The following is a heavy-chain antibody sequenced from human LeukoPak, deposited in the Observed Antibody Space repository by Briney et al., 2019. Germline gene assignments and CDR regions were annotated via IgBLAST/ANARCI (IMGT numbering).Heavy chain of an antibody. CDR2: ISYDGSNK. CDR3: AKVLGGTESGD. CDR1: GFTFSSCG. V-gene: IGHV3-30*18. J-gene: IGHJ4*02. Sequence: GASLRLSCASSGFTFSSCGMHWVRQAPGKGLEWVAVISYDGSNKYYADSVKGRFTISRDNSKTTLYLQMNSLRAEDTAVYYCAKVLGGTESGDWGQGTLVSVCS. D-gene: IGHD1-26*01.